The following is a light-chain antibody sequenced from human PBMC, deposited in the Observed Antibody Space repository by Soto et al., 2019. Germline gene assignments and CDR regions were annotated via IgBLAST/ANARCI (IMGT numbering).Light chain of an antibody. CDR1: SSNIGAGYD. Sequence: HSVLTQPPSVSGAPGQRVTISCTGSSSNIGAGYDVHWYLQVPGTAPKLLVYTHNNRPSGVPDRFSGSTSGTSASLAITGLQSEDEADYYCQSYDSRLSAYVFGTGTKVTVL. CDR2: THN. V-gene: IGLV1-40*01. J-gene: IGLJ1*01. CDR3: QSYDSRLSAYV.